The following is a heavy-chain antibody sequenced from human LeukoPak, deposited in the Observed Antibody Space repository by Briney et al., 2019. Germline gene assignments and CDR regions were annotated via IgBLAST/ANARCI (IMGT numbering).Heavy chain of an antibody. V-gene: IGHV1-8*01. D-gene: IGHD3-9*01. J-gene: IGHJ4*02. CDR1: GYTFTSYD. Sequence: VASVKVSCKASGYTFTSYDINWVRQATGQGLEWMGWMNPNSGNTGYAQKFQGRVTMTRNTSISTAYMELSSLRSEDTAVYYCARGRREYYDILTGYYRGYYFDYWGQGTLVTVSS. CDR3: ARGRREYYDILTGYYRGYYFDY. CDR2: MNPNSGNT.